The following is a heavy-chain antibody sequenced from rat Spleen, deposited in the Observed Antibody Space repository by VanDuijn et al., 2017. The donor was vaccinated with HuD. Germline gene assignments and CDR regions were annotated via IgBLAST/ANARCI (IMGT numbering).Heavy chain of an antibody. Sequence: EVQLVETGGGLVQPGRSLKLSCVASGFTFNNYWMTWIRQAPGKGLEWVAAITNPGSTTYYPDSVRGRFTISRDNAKSTLYLQMNSLRSEDTATYYCTTEGPGHYFDYWGQGVMVTVSS. CDR1: GFTFNNYW. V-gene: IGHV5-31*01. CDR3: TTEGPGHYFDY. J-gene: IGHJ2*01. CDR2: ITNPGSTT.